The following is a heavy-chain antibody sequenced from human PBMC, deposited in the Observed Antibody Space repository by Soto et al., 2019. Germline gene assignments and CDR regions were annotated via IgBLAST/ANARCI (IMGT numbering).Heavy chain of an antibody. CDR1: GGSVSSGSYY. J-gene: IGHJ6*02. V-gene: IGHV4-61*01. CDR2: IYYSGST. D-gene: IGHD2-2*02. Sequence: PSETLSLTCTVSGGSVSSGSYYWSWIRQPPGKGLEWIGYIYYSGSTNYNPSLKSRVTISVDTSKNQFSLKLSSVTAADTAVYYCARDLGVPAAIGSYYYSGMDVWRQGTTVTVSS. CDR3: ARDLGVPAAIGSYYYSGMDV.